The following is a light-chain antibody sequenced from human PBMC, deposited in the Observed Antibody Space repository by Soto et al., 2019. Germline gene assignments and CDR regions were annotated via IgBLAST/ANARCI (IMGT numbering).Light chain of an antibody. V-gene: IGKV1-5*01. J-gene: IGKJ4*01. CDR2: DAS. CDR3: QQYSTYPLT. CDR1: QSITTG. Sequence: DIQMTQSPSTLSASIGDRVTITCRASQSITTGLAWYQQKPGKAPQILIYDASKLEPGVPSRLSGGGSGTEFTLTISSLQPDDFATCYCQQYSTYPLTFGGGTRVEIK.